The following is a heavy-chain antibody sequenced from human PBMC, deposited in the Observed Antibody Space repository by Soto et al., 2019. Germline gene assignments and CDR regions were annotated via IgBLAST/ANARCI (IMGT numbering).Heavy chain of an antibody. CDR1: GGSFSGYY. D-gene: IGHD2-2*01. CDR2: INHSGST. V-gene: IGHV4-34*01. J-gene: IGHJ6*02. CDR3: ARGRVKECSSTSCYERYYYYGMDV. Sequence: SETLSLTCAVYGGSFSGYYWSWIRQPPGKGLEWIGEINHSGSTNYNPSLKSRVTISVDTSKNQFSLKLSSVTAADTAVYYCARGRVKECSSTSCYERYYYYGMDVWGQGTTVTVSS.